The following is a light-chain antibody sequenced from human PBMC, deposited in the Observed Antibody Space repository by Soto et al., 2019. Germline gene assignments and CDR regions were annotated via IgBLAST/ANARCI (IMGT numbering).Light chain of an antibody. CDR2: AAS. Sequence: DIQLTQSPSFLSASVGDRVTITCRASQGISSYLAWYQQKPGKAPKLLIYAASTLQSGVPSRFSGSGSGTEFTLTISSLQPEVFATYYCQQLNSYPRTFGQGTTVEIK. V-gene: IGKV1-9*01. CDR3: QQLNSYPRT. J-gene: IGKJ1*01. CDR1: QGISSY.